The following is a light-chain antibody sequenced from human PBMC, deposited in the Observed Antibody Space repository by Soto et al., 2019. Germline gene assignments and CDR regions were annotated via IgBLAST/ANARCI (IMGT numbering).Light chain of an antibody. J-gene: IGLJ3*02. Sequence: QSVLTQPPSVSAAPGQRVTISCSGSSSNIGNEYVSWYQQLPGTAPKLLIYDNTKRPLGIPDRFSGSTSGTSATLGITGLQTGGEADYYCGTWDSSLSAAVFGGGTKLTVL. CDR1: SSNIGNEY. V-gene: IGLV1-51*01. CDR2: DNT. CDR3: GTWDSSLSAAV.